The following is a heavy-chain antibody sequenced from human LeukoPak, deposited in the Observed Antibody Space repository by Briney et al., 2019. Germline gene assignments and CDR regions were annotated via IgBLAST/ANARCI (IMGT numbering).Heavy chain of an antibody. J-gene: IGHJ4*02. CDR3: VSPRGFSYDYSDY. D-gene: IGHD5-18*01. V-gene: IGHV4-39*01. CDR1: TFSSYA. Sequence: TFSSYAMNWVRQPPGKGLEWIGSIYYSKNTYYNPSLKSRVTISADTSKNQFALTLGSVSATDTAVYYCVSPRGFSYDYSDYWGQGTLVAVCS. CDR2: IYYSKNT.